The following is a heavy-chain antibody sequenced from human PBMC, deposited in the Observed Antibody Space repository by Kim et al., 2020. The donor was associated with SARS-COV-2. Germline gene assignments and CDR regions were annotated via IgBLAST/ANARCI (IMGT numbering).Heavy chain of an antibody. V-gene: IGHV3-30*18. CDR2: ISYGGSDK. CDR3: AKGKPPNYYYGMDV. J-gene: IGHJ6*02. Sequence: GGSLRLSCAASGFTFSTYGMHWVRQAPGKGLEWVAVISYGGSDKYYADSVKGRFTISRDNSKNTLYLQMNSLRPEDMAMYYCAKGKPPNYYYGMDVWGQGTPVTVSS. CDR1: GFTFSTYG.